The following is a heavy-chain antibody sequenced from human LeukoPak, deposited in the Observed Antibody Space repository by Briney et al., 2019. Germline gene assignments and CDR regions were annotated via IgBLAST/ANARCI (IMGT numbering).Heavy chain of an antibody. J-gene: IGHJ4*02. V-gene: IGHV4-61*02. CDR2: IYTSGST. CDR1: GGSISSGSYY. Sequence: KPSETLSLTCTVSGGSISSGSYYWSWIRQPAGKGLEWIGRIYTSGSTNYNPSLKSRVTISVDTSKNQFSLKLSSVTAADTAVYYCARHLGMDRNGQKYYFDYWGQGTLVTVSS. CDR3: ARHLGMDRNGQKYYFDY. D-gene: IGHD1-1*01.